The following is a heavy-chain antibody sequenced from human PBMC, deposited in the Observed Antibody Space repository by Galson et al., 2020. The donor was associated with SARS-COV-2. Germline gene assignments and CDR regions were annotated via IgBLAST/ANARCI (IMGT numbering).Heavy chain of an antibody. CDR3: ARQRSSGWYGSGYYFDL. CDR2: VFHSGTT. J-gene: IGHJ4*02. Sequence: ETLSLTCNVFSASMSMSSYYWGWIRQPPGKGLEWIGSVFHSGTTYLNPSLKSRVTLSGDPSKNQFSLKVRSVTAADTAVYYCARQRSSGWYGSGYYFDLWGPGVLVTVSA. D-gene: IGHD6-19*01. V-gene: IGHV4-39*01. CDR1: SASMSMSSYY.